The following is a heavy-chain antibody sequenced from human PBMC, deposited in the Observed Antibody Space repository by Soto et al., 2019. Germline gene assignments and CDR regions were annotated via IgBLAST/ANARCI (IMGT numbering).Heavy chain of an antibody. CDR1: GGSVSSGSYY. V-gene: IGHV4-61*01. J-gene: IGHJ6*02. CDR3: ASNAVVTPYYYYYGMDV. CDR2: IYYSGST. D-gene: IGHD2-21*02. Sequence: QVQLQESGPGLVKPSETLSLTCTVSGGSVSSGSYYWSWIRQPPGKGLEWIGYIYYSGSTNYNPSLKGRVTISVDTSKNQFSLKLSSVTAADTAVYYCASNAVVTPYYYYYGMDVWGQGTTVTVSS.